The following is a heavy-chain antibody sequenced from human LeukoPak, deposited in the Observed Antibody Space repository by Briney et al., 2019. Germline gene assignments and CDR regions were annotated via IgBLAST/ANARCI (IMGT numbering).Heavy chain of an antibody. CDR3: AREGIAAAGTGVFDP. V-gene: IGHV4-38-2*02. CDR2: IYHSGST. J-gene: IGHJ5*02. Sequence: PSETLSLTCSVSGYSISSGYYWGWIRQPPGKGLEWIGSIYHSGSTYYNPSLKSRVAISVDTSKNQFSLKLSSVTAADTAVYYCAREGIAAAGTGVFDPWGQGTLVTVSS. CDR1: GYSISSGYY. D-gene: IGHD6-13*01.